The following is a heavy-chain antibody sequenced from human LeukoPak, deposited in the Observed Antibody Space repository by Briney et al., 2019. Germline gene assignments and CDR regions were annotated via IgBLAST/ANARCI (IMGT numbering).Heavy chain of an antibody. Sequence: GGSLRLSCAASGFTVSSNYMSWVRQAPGKGLEWVSVIYSGGSTYYADSVKGRFTISRDNSKNTLYLQMNSLRAEDTAVYYCARASSSRRYYYYYMDVWGKGTTVTISS. V-gene: IGHV3-66*01. D-gene: IGHD6-6*01. J-gene: IGHJ6*03. CDR2: IYSGGST. CDR1: GFTVSSNY. CDR3: ARASSSRRYYYYYMDV.